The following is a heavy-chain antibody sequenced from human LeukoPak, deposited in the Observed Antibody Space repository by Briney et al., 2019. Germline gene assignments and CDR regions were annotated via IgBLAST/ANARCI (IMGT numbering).Heavy chain of an antibody. D-gene: IGHD2-2*01. Sequence: SETLSLTCAVYGGSFSGYYWSWIRQPPGKGLEWLGEINHSGSTNYNPSLKSRVTISVDTSKNQFSLKLSSVTAADTAVYYCARVSRQLRTRYWYFDLWGRGTLVTVSS. V-gene: IGHV4-34*01. CDR2: INHSGST. CDR1: GGSFSGYY. CDR3: ARVSRQLRTRYWYFDL. J-gene: IGHJ2*01.